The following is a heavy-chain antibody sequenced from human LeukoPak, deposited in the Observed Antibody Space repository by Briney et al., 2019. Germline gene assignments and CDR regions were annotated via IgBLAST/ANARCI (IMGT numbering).Heavy chain of an antibody. CDR1: GFTFSSYS. CDR2: ISSSSSYI. CDR3: ASLRTDYSGSYLFDY. Sequence: GGSLRLSCAASGFTFSSYSMNWVRQAPGKGLEWVSSISSSSSYIYYADSVKGRFTISRDNAKNSLYLQMNSLRAEDTAVYYCASLRTDYSGSYLFDYWGQGTLVTVSS. J-gene: IGHJ4*02. D-gene: IGHD1-26*01. V-gene: IGHV3-21*01.